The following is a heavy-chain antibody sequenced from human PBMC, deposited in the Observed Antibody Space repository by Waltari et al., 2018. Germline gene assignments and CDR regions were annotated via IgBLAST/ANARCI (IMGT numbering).Heavy chain of an antibody. V-gene: IGHV7-4-1*02. Sequence: QVQLVQSGSELKSTGDAVRLSCKASGYTFNPYNINWLRQVPGQVLEWIGWIYTNTGNPTYAQGFTVRFVFSLDTSVSTAYLEISSLRPDDTAVYYCARDAYYYGSIHALDFWGQGTMVSVSS. CDR3: ARDAYYYGSIHALDF. CDR1: GYTFNPYN. J-gene: IGHJ3*01. CDR2: IYTNTGNP. D-gene: IGHD3-10*01.